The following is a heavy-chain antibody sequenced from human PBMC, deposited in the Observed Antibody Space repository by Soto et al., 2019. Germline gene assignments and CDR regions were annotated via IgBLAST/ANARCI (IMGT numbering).Heavy chain of an antibody. V-gene: IGHV3-21*01. Sequence: EVQLVESGGGLVKPGGSLRLSCAASGFTFSSYSMNWVRQAPGKGLEWVSTISSRNNDMYYVDSVKGRFTISRDNARKSVNLQMNSLTVDDTAVYYCARDVNGGFCGAWGQGTLVTVSS. CDR1: GFTFSSYS. CDR2: ISSRNNDM. D-gene: IGHD2-21*01. J-gene: IGHJ5*02. CDR3: ARDVNGGFCGA.